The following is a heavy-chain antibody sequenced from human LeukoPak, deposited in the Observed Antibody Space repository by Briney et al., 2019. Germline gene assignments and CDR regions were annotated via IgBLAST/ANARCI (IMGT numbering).Heavy chain of an antibody. D-gene: IGHD3-3*01. CDR3: ARGLNYDLNP. CDR1: GGSISSSNW. Sequence: SETLSLTCAVAGGSISSSNWWTWVRQPPGKGLEWIGEIYHGGSTNYNPSLKSRVTISIDKPNNQFSLRLSSATAADTAVYYCARGLNYDLNPWGQGTLVTVSS. V-gene: IGHV4-4*02. J-gene: IGHJ5*02. CDR2: IYHGGST.